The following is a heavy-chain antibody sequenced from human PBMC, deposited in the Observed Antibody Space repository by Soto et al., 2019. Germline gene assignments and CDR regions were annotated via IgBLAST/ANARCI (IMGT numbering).Heavy chain of an antibody. J-gene: IGHJ6*03. D-gene: IGHD2-15*01. CDR3: ARDIYCSGGSCQPPGYYPYYYYMDV. V-gene: IGHV1-3*01. CDR2: INAGNGNT. Sequence: RLEWMGWINAGNGNTKYSQKFQGRVTITRDTSASTAYMELSSLRSEDTAVYYCARDIYCSGGSCQPPGYYPYYYYMDVWGKGTTVSVSS.